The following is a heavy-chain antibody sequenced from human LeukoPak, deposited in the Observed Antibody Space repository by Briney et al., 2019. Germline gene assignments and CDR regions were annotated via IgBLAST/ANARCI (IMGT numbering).Heavy chain of an antibody. V-gene: IGHV3-30*02. CDR3: ATQSSGWSWGHAFDI. CDR1: GFTFSSYG. D-gene: IGHD6-19*01. CDR2: IRYDGSNK. Sequence: PGGSLRLSCAASGFTFSSYGMHWVRQAPGKGLEWVAFIRYDGSNKYYADSVKGRFTISRDNSKNTLYLQMNSLRAEDTAVCYCATQSSGWSWGHAFDIWGQGTMVTVSS. J-gene: IGHJ3*02.